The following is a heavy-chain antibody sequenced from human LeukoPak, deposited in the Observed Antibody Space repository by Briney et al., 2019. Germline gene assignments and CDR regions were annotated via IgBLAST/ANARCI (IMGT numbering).Heavy chain of an antibody. J-gene: IGHJ3*02. CDR2: IYHSGST. CDR3: ARDLGIAVAKDAFDI. V-gene: IGHV4-4*02. D-gene: IGHD6-19*01. Sequence: PSGALSLTCAVSGGPLSSSNWWGWVRQPPGKGLGWVWEIYHSGSTNYNPSLKSRVTISVDKSKNQFSLKLSSVTAADTAVYYCARDLGIAVAKDAFDIWGQGTMVTVSS. CDR1: GGPLSSSNW.